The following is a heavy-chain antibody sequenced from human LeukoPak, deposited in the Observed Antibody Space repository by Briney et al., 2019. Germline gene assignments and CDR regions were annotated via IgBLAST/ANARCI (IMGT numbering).Heavy chain of an antibody. CDR3: ARGSSVSGTVKSAFEI. CDR2: INPNSGDT. J-gene: IGHJ3*02. V-gene: IGHV1-2*02. Sequence: SVKVSCKASGYTFTSYGISWVRQAPGQGLERMGWINPNSGDTKYAQKFQDRVTMTRDTSISTAYMELSRLGSDDTAVYYCARGSSVSGTVKSAFEIWGQGTMVTVSS. CDR1: GYTFTSYG. D-gene: IGHD1-20*01.